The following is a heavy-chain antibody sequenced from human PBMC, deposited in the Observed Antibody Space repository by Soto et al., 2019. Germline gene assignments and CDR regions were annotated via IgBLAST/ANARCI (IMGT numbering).Heavy chain of an antibody. D-gene: IGHD3-10*01. V-gene: IGHV3-23*01. CDR3: AKFFTMTVRGNAFDI. CDR1: GFTFSSYA. Sequence: GGSLRLSCAASGFTFSSYAMSWVRQAPRKGLEWVSAISGSGGSTYYADSVKGRFTISRDNSKNTLYLQMNSLRAEDTAVYYCAKFFTMTVRGNAFDIWGQGTMVTISS. CDR2: ISGSGGST. J-gene: IGHJ3*02.